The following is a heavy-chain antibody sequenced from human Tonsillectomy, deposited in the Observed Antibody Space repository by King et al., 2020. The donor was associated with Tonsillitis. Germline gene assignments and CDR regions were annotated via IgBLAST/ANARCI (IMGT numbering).Heavy chain of an antibody. V-gene: IGHV3-21*01. J-gene: IGHJ3*02. Sequence: QLVQSGGGLVKPGGSLRLSCAASGFTFTNYIMNWVRQAPGKGLEWVSSISSSSSYIYYADSVKGRFTISRDNAKNSLYLQMNSLRAEDTAVYYFARDTVSIFGVIILGDAFDIWGQGTMVTVSS. D-gene: IGHD3-3*01. CDR2: ISSSSSYI. CDR1: GFTFTNYI. CDR3: ARDTVSIFGVIILGDAFDI.